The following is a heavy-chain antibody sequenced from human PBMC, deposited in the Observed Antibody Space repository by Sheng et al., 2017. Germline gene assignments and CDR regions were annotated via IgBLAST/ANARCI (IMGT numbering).Heavy chain of an antibody. J-gene: IGHJ6*02. V-gene: IGHV3-23*01. Sequence: EVQLLESGGGLVQPGGSLRLSCAASGFTFDFYAMTWVRQAPGKGLEWVSGLSGSGATTYYADSVKGRFTISRDNSKNTVFLQMNSLRVEDTAVYFCVKYGGNNYYYMDAWGHGTTVTVSS. CDR1: GFTFDFYA. CDR2: LSGSGATT. D-gene: IGHD2-21*02. CDR3: VKYGGNNYYYMDA.